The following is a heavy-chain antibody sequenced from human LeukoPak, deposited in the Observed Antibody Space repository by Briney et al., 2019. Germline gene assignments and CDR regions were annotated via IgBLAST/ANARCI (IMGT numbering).Heavy chain of an antibody. V-gene: IGHV1-69*13. CDR1: GGTFSSYA. J-gene: IGHJ6*02. Sequence: SVKVSCKASGGTFSSYAISWVRQTPGQGLEWMGGIIPIFGTANYAQKFQGRVTITADESTSTAYMELSSLRSEDTAVYYCARVRLRGYYGMDVWGQGTTVTVSS. D-gene: IGHD3-10*01. CDR3: ARVRLRGYYGMDV. CDR2: IIPIFGTA.